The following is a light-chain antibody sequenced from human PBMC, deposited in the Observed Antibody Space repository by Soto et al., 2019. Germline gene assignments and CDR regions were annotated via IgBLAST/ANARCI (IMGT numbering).Light chain of an antibody. V-gene: IGLV6-57*01. CDR3: QSYATTSVV. Sequence: NFMLTQPHSVSESPGKTVTISCTRSSGSIDSNYVQWYQKRPGSSPTTVIYGDDQRPSGVPDRFSGSIDSSSNSASLTISGLKTVDEADYYCQSYATTSVVFGGGTKLTVL. CDR2: GDD. J-gene: IGLJ2*01. CDR1: SGSIDSNY.